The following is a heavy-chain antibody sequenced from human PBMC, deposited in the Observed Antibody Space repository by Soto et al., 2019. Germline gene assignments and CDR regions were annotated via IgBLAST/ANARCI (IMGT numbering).Heavy chain of an antibody. V-gene: IGHV4-30-4*01. CDR3: AREGGESSDGLYYFDS. J-gene: IGHJ4*02. CDR2: IYYSGNT. D-gene: IGHD3-16*01. Sequence: ASETLSLTCTVSGGSTSSDNYWSWIRQPPGKGLEWIGHIYYSGNTDYNPSLKSRLAISIDTSKNQFSLKLSSVTAADTAVYFCAREGGESSDGLYYFDSWGQGSLVTVSS. CDR1: GGSTSSDNY.